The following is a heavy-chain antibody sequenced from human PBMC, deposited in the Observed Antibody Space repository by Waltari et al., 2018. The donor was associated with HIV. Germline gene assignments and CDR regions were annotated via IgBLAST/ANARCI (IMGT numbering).Heavy chain of an antibody. J-gene: IGHJ4*02. CDR2: RYYSGST. V-gene: IGHV4-39*01. CDR1: GGSISSSSYY. Sequence: QLQLQESGPGLVKPSETLSLTCTVSGGSISSSSYYWGRNRQPPGKGLEWIGSRYYSGSTYYNPSLKSRVTISVDTSKNQFSLKLSSVTAADTAVYYCASIPSYYYGSGSYYYWGQGTLVTVSS. D-gene: IGHD3-10*01. CDR3: ASIPSYYYGSGSYYY.